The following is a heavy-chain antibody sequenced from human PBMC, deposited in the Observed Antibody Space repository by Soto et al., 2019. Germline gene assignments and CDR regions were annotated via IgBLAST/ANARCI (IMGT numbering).Heavy chain of an antibody. D-gene: IGHD3-16*01. CDR2: YGGSGGST. V-gene: IGHV3-23*01. J-gene: IGHJ6*03. Sequence: DVQLLESGGGLAQRGGSLRLSCAASGFSFRTYGMTWVRQAPGKGLEWVSYGGSGGSTYYADSVKGRFTISRDNSKNTLYLQMNSLRAEDTAVYYCVKFRGRAYHYYYMDVWGNGTTVTVSS. CDR1: GFSFRTYG. CDR3: VKFRGRAYHYYYMDV.